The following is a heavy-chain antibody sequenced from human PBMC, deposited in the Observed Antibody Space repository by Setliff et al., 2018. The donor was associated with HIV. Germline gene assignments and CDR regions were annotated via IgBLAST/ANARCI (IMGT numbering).Heavy chain of an antibody. CDR2: ISWNNFPI. V-gene: IGHV3-9*01. D-gene: IGHD2-15*01. J-gene: IGHJ4*02. CDR3: GRAPPYCSGGSCADY. CDR1: GFSFHDYA. Sequence: LSLTCAASGFSFHDYAIHWVRQVPGKGLEWVSGISWNNFPIGFADSVKGRFTVSRDNAKNSLYLQMNNLRAEDTAVYYCGRAPPYCSGGSCADYWGQGTLVTVSS.